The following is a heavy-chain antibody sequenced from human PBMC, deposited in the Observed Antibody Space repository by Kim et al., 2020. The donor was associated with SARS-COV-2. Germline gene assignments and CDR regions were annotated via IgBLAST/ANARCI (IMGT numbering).Heavy chain of an antibody. CDR1: GFTFSSYG. D-gene: IGHD3-22*01. V-gene: IGHV3-33*01. J-gene: IGHJ4*02. Sequence: GGSLRLSCAASGFTFSSYGMHWVRQAPGKGLEWVAVIWYDGSNKFYADSVKGRFTISRDNSKNTLYLQTNSLRAEDTAVYYCARDSYSDSSGYQFFDYWGQGTLVTVSS. CDR3: ARDSYSDSSGYQFFDY. CDR2: IWYDGSNK.